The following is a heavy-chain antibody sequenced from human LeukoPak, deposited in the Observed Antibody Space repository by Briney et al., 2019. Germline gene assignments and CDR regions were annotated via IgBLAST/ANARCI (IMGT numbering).Heavy chain of an antibody. CDR3: ARGADCSSTRGCYYYYYGMDV. CDR2: ISYDGSNK. V-gene: IGHV3-30-3*01. J-gene: IGHJ6*02. Sequence: GGSLRLSCAAAGFTFSIYAMHCVRHAPGKLLEWVAVISYDGSNKYYADSVKGRFTISRDNSKNTLYLQMNRLRAEDTAVYYCARGADCSSTRGCYYYYYGMDVWGQGTTVTVSS. CDR1: GFTFSIYA. D-gene: IGHD2-2*01.